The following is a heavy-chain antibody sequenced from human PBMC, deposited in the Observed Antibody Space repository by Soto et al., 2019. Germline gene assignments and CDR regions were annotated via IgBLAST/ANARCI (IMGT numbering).Heavy chain of an antibody. J-gene: IGHJ4*02. CDR1: GGSISSYY. Sequence: SETLSLTCTVSGGSISSYYCSWIRQPAGKGLEWIGRIYTSGSTNYNPSLKSRVTMSVDTSKNQFSLKLSSVTAADTAVYYCARDPNGIAVAGTFDYWGQGTLVTVSS. D-gene: IGHD6-19*01. CDR3: ARDPNGIAVAGTFDY. CDR2: IYTSGST. V-gene: IGHV4-4*07.